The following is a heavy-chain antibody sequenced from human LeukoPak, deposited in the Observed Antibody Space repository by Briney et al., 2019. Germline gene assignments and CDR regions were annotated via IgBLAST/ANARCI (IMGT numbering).Heavy chain of an antibody. CDR2: ISGSGENI. CDR3: VKDFDH. CDR1: GFTFSSYA. V-gene: IGHV3-23*01. J-gene: IGHJ4*02. Sequence: HAGGSLGLSCAASGFTFSSYAVSWVRQAPGKGLEWVSVISGSGENIYYADSVKGRFTISRDNSRNTLYLQMNSLRAGDTAVYYCVKDFDHWGQGTLVTDSS.